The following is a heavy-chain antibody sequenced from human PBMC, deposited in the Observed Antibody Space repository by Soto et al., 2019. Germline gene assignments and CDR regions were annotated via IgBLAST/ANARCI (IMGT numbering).Heavy chain of an antibody. CDR2: IYNSGGN. V-gene: IGHV4-31*02. J-gene: IGHJ4*02. CDR1: GGSISSGGFY. CDR3: ARGDYDGLNCVY. D-gene: IGHD4-17*01. Sequence: QVQLQESGPGLVKPSETLSLTCNVSGGSISSGGFYWSWIRQHPGKGLEGIGYIYNSGGNTYNPSLRSRVTISVDTSKSQFSLRLNSVTAADTAVYYCARGDYDGLNCVYWGQGTLVTVSS.